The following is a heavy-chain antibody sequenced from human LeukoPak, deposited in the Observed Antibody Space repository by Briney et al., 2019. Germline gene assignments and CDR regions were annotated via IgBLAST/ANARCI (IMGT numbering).Heavy chain of an antibody. D-gene: IGHD6-13*01. J-gene: IGHJ4*02. CDR3: ARRGAAAGTGDY. Sequence: GGSLRLSCAASGFTFSNSWMHWVRQVPGEGLVWVSRINSAGSSTSYADPVKGRFTISRDNAKNTLYLQMNSLRAEDTAVYYCARRGAAAGTGDYWGRGTLVTVSS. CDR1: GFTFSNSW. V-gene: IGHV3-74*01. CDR2: INSAGSST.